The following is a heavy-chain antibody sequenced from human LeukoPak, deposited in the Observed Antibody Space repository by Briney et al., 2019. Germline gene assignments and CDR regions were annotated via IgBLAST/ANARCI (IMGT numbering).Heavy chain of an antibody. J-gene: IGHJ1*01. CDR1: GGSFSGYY. CDR3: ARGSYSSGWYRRYFQH. CDR2: INHSGST. Sequence: TSETLSLTCAVYGGSFSGYYWSWIRQPPGKGLEWIGEINHSGSTNYNLSLKSRVTISVDTSKNQFSLKLSSVTAADTAVYYCARGSYSSGWYRRYFQHWGQGTLVTVSS. D-gene: IGHD6-19*01. V-gene: IGHV4-34*01.